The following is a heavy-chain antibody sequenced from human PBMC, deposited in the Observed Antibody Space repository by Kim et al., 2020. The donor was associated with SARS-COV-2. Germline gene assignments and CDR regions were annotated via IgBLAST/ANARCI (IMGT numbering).Heavy chain of an antibody. D-gene: IGHD1-26*01. CDR2: ISYDGSNK. V-gene: IGHV3-30-3*01. J-gene: IGHJ5*02. CDR3: ARDSGEQHQGGWFDP. CDR1: GFTFSSYA. Sequence: GGSLRLSCAASGFTFSSYAMHWVRQAPGKGLEWVAVISYDGSNKYYADSVKGRFTISRDNSKNTLYLQMNSLRAEDTAVYYCARDSGEQHQGGWFDPWGQGTLVTVSS.